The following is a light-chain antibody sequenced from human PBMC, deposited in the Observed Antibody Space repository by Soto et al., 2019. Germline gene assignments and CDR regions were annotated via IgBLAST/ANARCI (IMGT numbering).Light chain of an antibody. CDR1: QSVSSN. Sequence: EIVMTQSPATLSVSPGERATLSCRASQSVSSNLAWYQQKPGQAPRLLIYGASTRATGIPDRFSGSGSGTELTLPISSLQSEDFAVYYCQQYNNWPPYTFGQGTKLEIK. V-gene: IGKV3-15*01. CDR3: QQYNNWPPYT. J-gene: IGKJ2*01. CDR2: GAS.